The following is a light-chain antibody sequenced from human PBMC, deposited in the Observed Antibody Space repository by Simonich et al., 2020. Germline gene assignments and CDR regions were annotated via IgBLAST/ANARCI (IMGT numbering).Light chain of an antibody. Sequence: DIVMTQSPDSLAVSLGERATINCKSSQSVLYISNNKNYLAWYQQKPGQPPKLLIYWASTRDSGVPDRFSGSGSGTDFTLTISSLQAEDAAVYYCQQYYSTPWTFGQGTKVEIK. V-gene: IGKV4-1*01. CDR2: WAS. CDR3: QQYYSTPWT. J-gene: IGKJ1*01. CDR1: QSVLYISNNKNY.